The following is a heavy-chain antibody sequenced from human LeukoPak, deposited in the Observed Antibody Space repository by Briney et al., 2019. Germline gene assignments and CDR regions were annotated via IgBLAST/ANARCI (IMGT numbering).Heavy chain of an antibody. CDR3: AAELYCVYTECCTVHL. D-gene: IGHD2-8*02. J-gene: IGHJ3*01. Sequence: TPVKASCQTSGFTFSPSAVQWVRQARGQRHEWGGWIIVRSGATNYPQSLQGRFTITMNMSTNTAYMELSSLGSEDSAVYYFAAELYCVYTECCTVHLRGQGTMVTVSS. CDR2: IIVRSGAT. V-gene: IGHV1-58*01. CDR1: GFTFSPSA.